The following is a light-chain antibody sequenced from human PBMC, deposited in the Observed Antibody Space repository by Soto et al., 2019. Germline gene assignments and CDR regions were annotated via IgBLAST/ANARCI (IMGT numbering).Light chain of an antibody. V-gene: IGKV3-20*01. J-gene: IGKJ5*01. CDR2: GAS. CDR1: QSINTY. CDR3: HHYGGSPIT. Sequence: EIVITQSQATLCVCACERATLSCRASQSINTYLAWYQQKPGQAPRLLIYGASTRATGIPDRFSGSGSGTDFTLTISRLEPEDFAVYYCHHYGGSPITFGQGTRLEI.